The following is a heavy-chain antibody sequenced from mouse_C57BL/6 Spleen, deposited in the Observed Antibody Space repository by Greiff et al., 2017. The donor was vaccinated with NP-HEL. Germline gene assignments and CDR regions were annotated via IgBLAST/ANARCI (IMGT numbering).Heavy chain of an antibody. D-gene: IGHD1-1*01. V-gene: IGHV1-59*01. CDR3: AIYRLTTFVFDY. CDR2: IDPADSYT. J-gene: IGHJ2*01. CDR1: GFTFTSYW. Sequence: QVQLQQPGAELVRPGTSVKLSCKASGFTFTSYWMPWVQQRPGQGLEWIGVIDPADSYTNYNQKFKGKATLTVDTSSSTAYMQLSSLTSEDSSVYTCAIYRLTTFVFDYWGQGTTLTVSS.